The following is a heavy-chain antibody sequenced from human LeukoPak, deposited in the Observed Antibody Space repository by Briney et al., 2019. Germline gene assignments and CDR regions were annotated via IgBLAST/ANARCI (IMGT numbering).Heavy chain of an antibody. CDR3: ARGATLGY. J-gene: IGHJ4*02. D-gene: IGHD7-27*01. Sequence: GGSLRLSCAASGFTFSDYYMTWIRQAPGKGLEWISHINFGGSYTNYAASVEGRFTISRDNVNNSLYLHMNSLRAEDTAVYYCARGATLGYWGRGTLVTVSS. V-gene: IGHV3-11*05. CDR1: GFTFSDYY. CDR2: INFGGSYT.